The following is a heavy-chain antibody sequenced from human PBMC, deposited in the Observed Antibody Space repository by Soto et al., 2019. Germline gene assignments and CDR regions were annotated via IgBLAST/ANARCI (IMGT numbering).Heavy chain of an antibody. CDR2: ISYDGSNK. D-gene: IGHD2-2*01. CDR1: GFTFSSYA. V-gene: IGHV3-30-3*01. Sequence: VGSLRLSCAASGFTFSSYAMHWVRQAPGKGLEWVAVISYDGSNKYYADSVKGRFTISRDNSKNTLYLQMNSLRAEDTAVYYCARGPRIVVVPAAISRYFDWLPFDYWGQGTLVTVSS. J-gene: IGHJ4*02. CDR3: ARGPRIVVVPAAISRYFDWLPFDY.